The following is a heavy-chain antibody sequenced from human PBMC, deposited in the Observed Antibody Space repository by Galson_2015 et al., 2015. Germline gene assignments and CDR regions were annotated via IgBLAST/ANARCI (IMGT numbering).Heavy chain of an antibody. D-gene: IGHD3-10*01. Sequence: SVKVSCKASGGTFSSYAISWVRQAHGQGLEWMGGIIPIFGTANYAQKFQGRVTITEDKSTSTTYMELSSLRSEDTAVYYCARSQTEGYSYGSGSPTRGGNWFDPWGQGTLDTVSS. CDR3: ARSQTEGYSYGSGSPTRGGNWFDP. J-gene: IGHJ5*02. CDR1: GGTFSSYA. V-gene: IGHV1-69*06. CDR2: IIPIFGTA.